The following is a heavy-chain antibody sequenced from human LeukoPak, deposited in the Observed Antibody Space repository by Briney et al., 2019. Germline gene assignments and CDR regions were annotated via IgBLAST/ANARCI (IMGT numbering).Heavy chain of an antibody. CDR2: ISGVGISGTSSTI. D-gene: IGHD3-3*01. J-gene: IGHJ5*02. CDR3: ARDRDYDFWSGYWALDP. Sequence: PGGSLRLSCAASGFTFSSYSMNWVCQSPGKRLEWVSYISGVGISGTSSTIYYADSVKGRFTISRDNDKNSVYLQMNNVRDEDTAVYYCARDRDYDFWSGYWALDPWGQGTLVTVSS. V-gene: IGHV3-48*02. CDR1: GFTFSSYS.